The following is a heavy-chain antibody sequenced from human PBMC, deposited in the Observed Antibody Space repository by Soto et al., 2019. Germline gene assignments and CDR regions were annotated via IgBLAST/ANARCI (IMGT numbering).Heavy chain of an antibody. CDR2: INHSGST. D-gene: IGHD5-12*01. Sequence: SETLPLTCAFYGGSFSGYYWILIRQPPGKGLEWIGEINHSGSTNYNPSLKSRVTISVDTSKNQFSLKLSSVTAADTAVYYCARGDSGYDYIFDYWGQGTLVTVSS. V-gene: IGHV4-34*01. J-gene: IGHJ4*02. CDR1: GGSFSGYY. CDR3: ARGDSGYDYIFDY.